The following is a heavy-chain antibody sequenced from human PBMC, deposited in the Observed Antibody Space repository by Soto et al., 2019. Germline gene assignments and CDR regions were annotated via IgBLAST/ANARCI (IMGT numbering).Heavy chain of an antibody. D-gene: IGHD6-19*01. V-gene: IGHV4-39*01. CDR2: INYSGST. J-gene: IGHJ3*02. Sequence: SETLSLTCTVSGGSISSSNYYWGWIRQPPGKGLEWIGSINYSGSTYYDPSLKSRVTISVDTSKNQFSLKLSSVTAADTAVFYCARREWLVFYAFDIWGQGTMVTVSS. CDR1: GGSISSSNYY. CDR3: ARREWLVFYAFDI.